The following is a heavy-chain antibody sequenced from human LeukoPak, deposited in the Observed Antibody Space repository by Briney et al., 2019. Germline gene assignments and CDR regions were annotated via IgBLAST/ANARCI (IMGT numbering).Heavy chain of an antibody. Sequence: SETLSLTCAVYGGSFSGYYWSRIRQPPGKGLQWIGEINHSGSTNYNPSLKSRVTISVDTSKNQFSLKLSSVTAADTAVYYCARGSFLWFGESLPLDYWGQGTLVTVSS. D-gene: IGHD3-10*01. J-gene: IGHJ4*02. CDR2: INHSGST. V-gene: IGHV4-34*01. CDR1: GGSFSGYY. CDR3: ARGSFLWFGESLPLDY.